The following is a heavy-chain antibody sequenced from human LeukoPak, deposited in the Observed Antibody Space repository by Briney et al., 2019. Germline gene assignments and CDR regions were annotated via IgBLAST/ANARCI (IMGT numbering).Heavy chain of an antibody. CDR2: INHSGST. J-gene: IGHJ3*02. CDR3: ARGYYDSSGYYSTFDI. Sequence: SETLSLTCAVYGGSFSGYYRSWIRQPPGKGLEWIGEINHSGSTNYNPSLKSRVTISVDTSKNQFSLKLSSVTAADTAVYYCARGYYDSSGYYSTFDIWGQGTMVTVSS. V-gene: IGHV4-34*01. D-gene: IGHD3-22*01. CDR1: GGSFSGYY.